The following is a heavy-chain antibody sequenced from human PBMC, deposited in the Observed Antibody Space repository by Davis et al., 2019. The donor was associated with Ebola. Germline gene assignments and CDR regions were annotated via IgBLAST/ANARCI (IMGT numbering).Heavy chain of an antibody. CDR3: AKGGGTSSSDFRRT. CDR1: GFTFSSYA. V-gene: IGHV3-23*01. J-gene: IGHJ5*02. D-gene: IGHD6-6*01. CDR2: ISDSGGST. Sequence: GESLKISCAASGFTFSSYAMSWVRQAPGKGLEWVSAISDSGGSTHYADSVKGRFTISRDNSRNTLSLQMNSLRAEDTAVYYCAKGGGTSSSDFRRTWGQGTLVTVSS.